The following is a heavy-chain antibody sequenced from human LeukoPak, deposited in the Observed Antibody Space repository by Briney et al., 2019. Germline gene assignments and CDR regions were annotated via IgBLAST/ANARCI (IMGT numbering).Heavy chain of an antibody. V-gene: IGHV3-30*02. CDR2: IRYDGSNK. D-gene: IGHD6-19*01. J-gene: IGHJ4*02. Sequence: GGSLRLSCAASGFTFSSYGMHWVRQAPGKGLEWVAFIRYDGSNKYYADSVKGRFTISRDNSKNTLYLQMNSLRAEDAAVYYCVKDRQYSSGWYLDYWGQGTLVTVSS. CDR1: GFTFSSYG. CDR3: VKDRQYSSGWYLDY.